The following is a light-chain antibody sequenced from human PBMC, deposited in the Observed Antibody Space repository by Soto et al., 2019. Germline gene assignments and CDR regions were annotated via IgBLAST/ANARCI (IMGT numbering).Light chain of an antibody. Sequence: EIVLTQSPGTLSSTPGERATLSCKTSQSRGSNFLAWYQHKSGQAPRLLIYASSNRATGIPDRFSGSASGTDFTLTINRLEPEDFAVYYCQLYGISPHFGQGTRLEIK. CDR3: QLYGISPH. V-gene: IGKV3-20*01. CDR1: QSRGSNF. CDR2: ASS. J-gene: IGKJ5*01.